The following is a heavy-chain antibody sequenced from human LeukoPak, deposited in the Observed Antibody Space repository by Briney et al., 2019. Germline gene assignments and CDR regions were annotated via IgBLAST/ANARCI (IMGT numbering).Heavy chain of an antibody. D-gene: IGHD6-13*01. CDR3: ARGGQQLGESDC. Sequence: AGGSLRLSCAAPGFTFSSYDMHWVRQATGKGLEWVSAIGTAGDTYYPGSVKGRFTISRENAKNSLYLQMNSLRAGDTAVYYCARGGQQLGESDCWGQGTLVTVSS. CDR1: GFTFSSYD. CDR2: IGTAGDT. J-gene: IGHJ4*02. V-gene: IGHV3-13*01.